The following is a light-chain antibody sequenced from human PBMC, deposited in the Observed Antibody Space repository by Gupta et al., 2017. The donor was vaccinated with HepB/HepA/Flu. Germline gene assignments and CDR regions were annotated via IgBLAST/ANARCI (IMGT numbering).Light chain of an antibody. CDR2: DAS. Sequence: VLTQSPATLSLSPGDRATLSCRASHSINSFLAWYQQRPGLAPRLLIYDASKRAADIPGRFTGSGSGTDFTLTISSLEPEDSAIYYCQQRNNWPPTFGGGTKVEIK. CDR1: HSINSF. J-gene: IGKJ4*01. V-gene: IGKV3-11*01. CDR3: QQRNNWPPT.